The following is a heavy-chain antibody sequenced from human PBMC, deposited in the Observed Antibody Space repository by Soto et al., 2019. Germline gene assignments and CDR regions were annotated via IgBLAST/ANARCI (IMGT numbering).Heavy chain of an antibody. J-gene: IGHJ6*02. Sequence: GGSLRLSCAASGFTFSSYSMNWVRQAPGKGPEWVSSISSSSSYIYYADSVKGRFTISRDNAKNSLYLQMNSLRAEDTAVYYCARDSRIAANGYYYYGMDVWGQGTTVTVSS. CDR3: ARDSRIAANGYYYYGMDV. CDR2: ISSSSSYI. V-gene: IGHV3-21*01. CDR1: GFTFSSYS. D-gene: IGHD6-13*01.